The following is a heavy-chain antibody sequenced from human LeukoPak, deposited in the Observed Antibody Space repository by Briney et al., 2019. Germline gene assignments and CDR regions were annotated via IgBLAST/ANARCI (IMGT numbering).Heavy chain of an antibody. V-gene: IGHV3-30*04. CDR1: AFTFTGHS. CDR3: AREKQSGGTPFDY. Sequence: GGSLRLACVASAFTFTGHSMYWVRQAPVKGLEWVAVVGNDEKTKFYADSLKGRFTVSRDNSKNTVYLQMNSLRDEDTAVYYCAREKQSGGTPFDYWGQGSLVTVSS. J-gene: IGHJ4*02. D-gene: IGHD1-26*01. CDR2: VGNDEKTK.